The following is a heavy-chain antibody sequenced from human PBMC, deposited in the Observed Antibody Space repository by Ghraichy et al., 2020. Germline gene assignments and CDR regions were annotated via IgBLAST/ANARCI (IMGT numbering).Heavy chain of an antibody. CDR2: IYTSGST. J-gene: IGHJ6*02. V-gene: IGHV4-4*07. Sequence: SETLSLTCTVSGGSISSYYWSWIRQPAGKGLEWIGRIYTSGSTNYNPSLKNRVTMSVDTSKNQFSLKLSSVTAADTAVYYCARGRSYYDSSGYYYYYYGMDVWGQGTTVTVSS. CDR1: GGSISSYY. CDR3: ARGRSYYDSSGYYYYYYGMDV. D-gene: IGHD3-22*01.